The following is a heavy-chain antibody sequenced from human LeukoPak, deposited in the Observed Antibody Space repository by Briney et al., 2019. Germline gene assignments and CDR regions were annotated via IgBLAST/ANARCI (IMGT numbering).Heavy chain of an antibody. CDR3: ARGYAEDYFDY. V-gene: IGHV4-61*08. CDR2: IYYSGST. Sequence: PSETLSLTCAVSGGSISSGGYSWSWIRQPPGKGLEWIGYIYYSGSTNYNPSLKSRVTISVDTSKNQFSLKLSSVTAADTAVYYCARGYAEDYFDYWGQGTLVTVSS. CDR1: GGSISSGGYS. J-gene: IGHJ4*02. D-gene: IGHD1-1*01.